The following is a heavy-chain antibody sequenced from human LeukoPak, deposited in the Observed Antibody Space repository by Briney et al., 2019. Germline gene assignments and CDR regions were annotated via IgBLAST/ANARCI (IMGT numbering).Heavy chain of an antibody. CDR2: IKQDGSEK. Sequence: GGSLRLSCAASGFTFSSYWMSWVRQAPGKGLDWVANIKQDGSEKYYVDSVKGRFTISRDNAKNSLYLQMNSLRAEDTAVYYCARANLWFGELLLQRPSGFDIWGQGTMITVSS. V-gene: IGHV3-7*04. CDR3: ARANLWFGELLLQRPSGFDI. J-gene: IGHJ3*02. D-gene: IGHD3-10*01. CDR1: GFTFSSYW.